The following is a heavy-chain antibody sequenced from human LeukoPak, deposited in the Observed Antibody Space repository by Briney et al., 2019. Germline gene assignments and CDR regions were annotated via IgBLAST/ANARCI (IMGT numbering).Heavy chain of an antibody. D-gene: IGHD6-13*01. J-gene: IGHJ5*02. V-gene: IGHV1-2*02. CDR3: ARDRYSSTNGANWFDP. CDR1: GYTFTGYY. CDR2: INPNSGGT. Sequence: GASVKVSYKASGYTFTGYYMHWVRQAPGQGLEWMGWINPNSGGTNYAQKFQGRVTMTRDTSISTAYMELSRLRSDDTAVYYCARDRYSSTNGANWFDPWGQGTLVTVSS.